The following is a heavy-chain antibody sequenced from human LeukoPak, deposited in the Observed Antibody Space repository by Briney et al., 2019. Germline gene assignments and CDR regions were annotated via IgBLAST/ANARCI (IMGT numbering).Heavy chain of an antibody. J-gene: IGHJ4*02. V-gene: IGHV3-23*01. D-gene: IGHD6-19*01. CDR3: AKFDSSGYDY. Sequence: GGSLRLSCAASGFTFSSYAMSWVRQAPGKGLEWVSAISGSDSGTYYADSVKGRFTISRDNSKHTLYLQMNSLRAEDTAVYYCAKFDSSGYDYWGQGTLVTVSS. CDR2: ISGSDSGT. CDR1: GFTFSSYA.